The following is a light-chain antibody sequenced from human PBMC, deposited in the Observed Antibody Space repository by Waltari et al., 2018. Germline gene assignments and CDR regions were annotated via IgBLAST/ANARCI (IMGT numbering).Light chain of an antibody. CDR2: DAS. J-gene: IGKJ5*01. CDR3: QQRHIWIT. CDR1: QSVSYY. V-gene: IGKV3-11*01. Sequence: EIVLTQSPATLSLSPAERATLSCRASQSVSYYLDWYQQRPGQAPRLLIFDASKRATGIPERFSGSGSGTDFTLAISSLEPEDFAVYYCQQRHIWITFGQGTRLEIK.